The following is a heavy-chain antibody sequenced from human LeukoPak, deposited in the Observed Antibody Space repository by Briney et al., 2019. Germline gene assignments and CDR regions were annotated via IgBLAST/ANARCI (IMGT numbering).Heavy chain of an antibody. V-gene: IGHV3-30*03. CDR1: GFTFSSYG. Sequence: SGGSLRLSCAASGFTFSSYGMHWVRQAPGKGLEWVAVISYDGSNKYYADSVKGRFTISRDNSKNTLHLQMNSLRAEDTAVYYCARGTSALDYWGKGTLVTVSS. CDR3: ARGTSALDY. D-gene: IGHD1-7*01. CDR2: ISYDGSNK. J-gene: IGHJ4*02.